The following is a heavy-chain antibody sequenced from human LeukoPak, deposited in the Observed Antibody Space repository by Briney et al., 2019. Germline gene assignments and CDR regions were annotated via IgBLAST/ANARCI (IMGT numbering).Heavy chain of an antibody. Sequence: ASVTVSCKASGYTFTDYYMHWVRQAPGQGLEWMGWLNPNSGDTNYAQKFQGRVSMTRDTSISTAYMDLSDLRSDDTAVYYCARGRNIEMTTMRGGSDYWGQGTLVTVSS. V-gene: IGHV1-2*02. CDR3: ARGRNIEMTTMRGGSDY. D-gene: IGHD5-24*01. CDR1: GYTFTDYY. J-gene: IGHJ4*02. CDR2: LNPNSGDT.